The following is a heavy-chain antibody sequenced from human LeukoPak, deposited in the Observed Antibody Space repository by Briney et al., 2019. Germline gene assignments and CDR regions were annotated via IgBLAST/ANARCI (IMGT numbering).Heavy chain of an antibody. CDR2: VHTSGST. D-gene: IGHD6-19*01. Sequence: SETLSLTCTVSRASLSPYYWTWIRQPAGKGLEWIGHVHTSGSTNYNPSLKSRVTMSIDTSTNQFSLRLSSVTAADTAVYYCARGSRQQWPGADYWGQGTLVTVSS. V-gene: IGHV4-4*07. CDR3: ARGSRQQWPGADY. J-gene: IGHJ4*02. CDR1: RASLSPYY.